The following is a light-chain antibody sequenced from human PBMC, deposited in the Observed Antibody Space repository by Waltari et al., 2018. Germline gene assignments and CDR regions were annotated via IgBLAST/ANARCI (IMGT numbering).Light chain of an antibody. CDR2: GTS. CDR1: QSVSNN. V-gene: IGKV3-15*01. J-gene: IGKJ1*01. Sequence: EVVMTQSPATLSVSPGERATLSCRASQSVSNNLAWYQQRPGQAPRLLIYGTSTRATGIPARFSGSGSGTEFTLTISSLQSEDFAVYYCQQYNYWWTFGQGTKVEI. CDR3: QQYNYWWT.